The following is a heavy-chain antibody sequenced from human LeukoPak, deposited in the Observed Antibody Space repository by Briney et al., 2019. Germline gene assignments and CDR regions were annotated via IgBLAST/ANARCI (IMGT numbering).Heavy chain of an antibody. J-gene: IGHJ4*02. D-gene: IGHD3-10*01. CDR3: ASSPGFGESYYFDY. CDR1: GFTVSSNY. V-gene: IGHV3-53*01. Sequence: GGSLRLSCAASGFTVSSNYMSWVRQAPGKGLEWVSVIYSGGSTYYADSVKGRFTISRDNSKNTLYLQMNSLRAEDTAVYYCASSPGFGESYYFDYWGQGTLDTVSS. CDR2: IYSGGST.